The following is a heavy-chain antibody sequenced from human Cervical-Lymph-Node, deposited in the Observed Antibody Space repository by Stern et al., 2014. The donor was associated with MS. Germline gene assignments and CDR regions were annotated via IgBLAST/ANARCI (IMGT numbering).Heavy chain of an antibody. Sequence: EDQLVESGGGLVKPGGSLRLACVASGFTYSHAWMSWVRQAPGKGLGWVGRIKSKTDGGTTDYAAPVHGRFTISRDDSKDTLYLQMNSLKIDDTGVYYCTTDGDPNHYYYYGMDVWGQGTTVTVSS. CDR1: GFTYSHAW. CDR3: TTDGDPNHYYYYGMDV. CDR2: IKSKTDGGTT. D-gene: IGHD4-17*01. J-gene: IGHJ6*02. V-gene: IGHV3-15*01.